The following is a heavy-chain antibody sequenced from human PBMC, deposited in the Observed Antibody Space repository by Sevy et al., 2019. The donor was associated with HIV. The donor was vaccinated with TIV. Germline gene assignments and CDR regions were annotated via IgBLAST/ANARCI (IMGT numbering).Heavy chain of an antibody. CDR2: ISHDGINE. D-gene: IGHD1-26*01. Sequence: GGSLRLSCIGSGFSFSYYGIHWVRQAPGKGLDWVALISHDGINEYYADSVKGRFTISRDNSKNTVYLEMNSLRNEDTAIYFCANAYSGSFSHSYLYALDVWGQGTTVTVSS. J-gene: IGHJ6*02. V-gene: IGHV3-30*18. CDR3: ANAYSGSFSHSYLYALDV. CDR1: GFSFSYYG.